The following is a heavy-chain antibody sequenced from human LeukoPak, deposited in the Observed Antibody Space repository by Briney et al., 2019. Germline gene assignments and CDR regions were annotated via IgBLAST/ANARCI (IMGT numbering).Heavy chain of an antibody. D-gene: IGHD5-18*01. CDR3: ARGAAMATIYYYYMDV. V-gene: IGHV1-69*05. CDR2: IIPIFGTA. CDR1: GGTFSSYA. Sequence: ASVKVSCKASGGTFSSYAISWVRQAPGQGLEWMGGIIPIFGTANYAQKFQGRVTITTDESTSTAYMELSSLRSEGTAVYYCARGAAMATIYYYYMDVWGKGTTVTVSS. J-gene: IGHJ6*03.